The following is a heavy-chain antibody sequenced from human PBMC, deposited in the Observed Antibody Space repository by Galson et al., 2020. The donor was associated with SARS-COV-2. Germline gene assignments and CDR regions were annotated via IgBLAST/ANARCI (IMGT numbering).Heavy chain of an antibody. CDR2: IYSGGST. J-gene: IGHJ4*02. CDR1: GFTVSSNY. D-gene: IGHD6-19*01. CDR3: ARVVVAGSIGDY. Sequence: TGGSLRLSCAASGFTVSSNYMSWVRQAPGKGLEWDSVIYSGGSTYYADSVKGRFTISRDNSKNTLYLQMNSLRAEDTAVYYCARVVVAGSIGDYWGQGTLVTVSS. V-gene: IGHV3-66*01.